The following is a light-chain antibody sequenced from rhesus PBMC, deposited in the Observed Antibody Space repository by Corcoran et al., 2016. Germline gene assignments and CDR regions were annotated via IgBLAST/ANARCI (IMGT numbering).Light chain of an antibody. J-gene: IGKJ1*01. CDR3: QQYSSSPPWT. V-gene: IGKV1-22*01. CDR1: QSISSW. CDR2: KAS. Sequence: DIQMTQSPSSLSASVGDTVTITCRASQSISSWLAWYQQKPGKPPKLLIYKASTLQSGVPSRFSGSGSGTDVTLTISSLQSEDFATYYCQQYSSSPPWTFGQGTKVEIK.